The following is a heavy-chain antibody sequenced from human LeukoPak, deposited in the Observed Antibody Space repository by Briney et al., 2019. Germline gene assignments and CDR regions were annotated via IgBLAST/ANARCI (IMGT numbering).Heavy chain of an antibody. Sequence: GGSLRLSCAASGFIFSQYSMNWVRQAPGKGLEWVSHIRSSSETFYADSVKGRFTISRDNARSSLYLQMNNLRGEDTAIYYCARDAGNSGYGCDLWGQGTLVTVSS. CDR2: IRSSSET. CDR3: ARDAGNSGYGCDL. V-gene: IGHV3-48*01. J-gene: IGHJ5*02. D-gene: IGHD5-12*01. CDR1: GFIFSQYS.